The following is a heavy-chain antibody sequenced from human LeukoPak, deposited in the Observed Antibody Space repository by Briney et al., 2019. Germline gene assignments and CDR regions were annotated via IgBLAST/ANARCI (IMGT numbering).Heavy chain of an antibody. Sequence: SETLSLTCSVSGGSIRSTSYYWGWIRQPPGKGLEWIGIIYYTGFTYYNPSLKSRVTMSVDTSKNQFSLKLSSVTAADTAVYYCARERVLRGYDIDYWGQGTLVTVSS. V-gene: IGHV4-39*07. CDR1: GGSIRSTSYY. CDR2: IYYTGFT. D-gene: IGHD5-12*01. J-gene: IGHJ4*02. CDR3: ARERVLRGYDIDY.